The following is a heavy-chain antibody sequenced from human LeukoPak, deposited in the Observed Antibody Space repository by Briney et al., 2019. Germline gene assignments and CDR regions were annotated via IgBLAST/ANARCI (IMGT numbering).Heavy chain of an antibody. CDR2: IYTSGST. CDR3: ARDRDGYNFGVDAFDI. V-gene: IGHV4-4*07. CDR1: GGSISSYY. Sequence: SETLSLTCTVSGGSISSYYRSWIRQPAGKGLEWIGRIYTSGSTNYNPSLKSRVTMSVDTSKNQFSLKLSSVTAADTAVYYCARDRDGYNFGVDAFDIWGQGTMVTVSS. D-gene: IGHD5-24*01. J-gene: IGHJ3*02.